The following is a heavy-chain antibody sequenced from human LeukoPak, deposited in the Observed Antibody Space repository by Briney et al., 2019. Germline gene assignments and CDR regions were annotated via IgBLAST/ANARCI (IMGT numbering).Heavy chain of an antibody. CDR3: ARVGGNNYFDY. Sequence: PGGSLRLSCSASGFTFSRYSMHWVRQAPGKGLEYVSAISSDGGSTYYADSVNGRFTTSRDNSKNTLYLQMSSLRVEDTAVYYCARVGGNNYFDYWGQGTLVTVSS. D-gene: IGHD1-26*01. CDR2: ISSDGGST. J-gene: IGHJ4*02. CDR1: GFTFSRYS. V-gene: IGHV3-64D*09.